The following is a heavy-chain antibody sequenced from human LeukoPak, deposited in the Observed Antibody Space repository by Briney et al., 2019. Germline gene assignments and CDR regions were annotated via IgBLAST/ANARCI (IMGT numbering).Heavy chain of an antibody. J-gene: IGHJ4*02. D-gene: IGHD5-18*01. CDR3: ARDGEYSYGYGFDY. Sequence: PGGSLRLSCAASGFTFSSSAMSWVRQAPGKGLEWVSVISGSGGSTNFADSVKGRFTSSRDNSKNTLYLQMNSLRAEDTAVYYCARDGEYSYGYGFDYWGQGTLVTVSS. V-gene: IGHV3-23*01. CDR1: GFTFSSSA. CDR2: ISGSGGST.